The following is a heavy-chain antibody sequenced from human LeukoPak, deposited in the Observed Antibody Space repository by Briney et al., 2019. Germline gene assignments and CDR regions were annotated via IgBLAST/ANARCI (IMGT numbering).Heavy chain of an antibody. J-gene: IGHJ5*02. V-gene: IGHV4-39*07. D-gene: IGHD6-19*01. Sequence: PSETLSLTCTVSGGSISSSSYYWGWIRQPPGKGLEWIGSIYYSGSTYYNPSLKSRVTISVDTSKNQFSLKLSSVTAADTAVYCCARTLSSVDWFDPWGQGTLVTVSS. CDR2: IYYSGST. CDR1: GGSISSSSYY. CDR3: ARTLSSVDWFDP.